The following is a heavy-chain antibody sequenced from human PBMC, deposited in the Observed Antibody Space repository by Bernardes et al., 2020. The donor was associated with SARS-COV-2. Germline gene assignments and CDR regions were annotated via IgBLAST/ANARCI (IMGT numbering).Heavy chain of an antibody. V-gene: IGHV3-21*01. CDR1: GFTFRTYS. D-gene: IGHD3-22*01. J-gene: IGHJ1*01. Sequence: GGSLRLSCAASGFTFRTYSMNWVRQVPGKGLEWVSSISSSSGYIDYADSVKDRFTISRDNAKNSLYLQMNSLRAEDTAVYYCARERYYDSRSYYDAWEYFQHWGQGTLVTVSS. CDR2: ISSSSGYI. CDR3: ARERYYDSRSYYDAWEYFQH.